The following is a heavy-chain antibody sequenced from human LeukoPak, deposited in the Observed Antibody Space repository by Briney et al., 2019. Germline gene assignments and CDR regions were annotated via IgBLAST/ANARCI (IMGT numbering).Heavy chain of an antibody. Sequence: SVKVSCKASGGTFSSYAISWVRQAPGQGLEGMGGIIPIFGTANYAQKFQGRVTITTDDYTSTAYMELSSLRSEDTAVYYCARFRDGRYYYMDVWGKGTTVTVSS. D-gene: IGHD5-24*01. CDR1: GGTFSSYA. CDR2: IIPIFGTA. V-gene: IGHV1-69*05. CDR3: ARFRDGRYYYMDV. J-gene: IGHJ6*03.